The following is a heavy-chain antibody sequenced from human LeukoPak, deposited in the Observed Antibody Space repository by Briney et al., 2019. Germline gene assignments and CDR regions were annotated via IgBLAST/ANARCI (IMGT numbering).Heavy chain of an antibody. CDR1: GFTFSDCY. J-gene: IGHJ3*02. CDR2: ISSSGSTI. CDR3: ANYGDYLNAFDI. V-gene: IGHV3-11*01. D-gene: IGHD4-17*01. Sequence: GGSLRLSCAASGFTFSDCYMSWIRQAPGKGLEWVSYISSSGSTIYYADSVKGRFTISRDNAKNSLYLQMNSLRAEDTAVYYWANYGDYLNAFDIWGQGTMVTFSS.